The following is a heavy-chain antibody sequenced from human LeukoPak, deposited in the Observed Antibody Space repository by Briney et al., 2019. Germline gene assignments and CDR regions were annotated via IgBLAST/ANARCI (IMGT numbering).Heavy chain of an antibody. V-gene: IGHV3-33*01. D-gene: IGHD2-2*01. Sequence: PGGSLRLSCAASGSTFSSYGMHWVRQAPGKGLEWVAVIWYDGSNKYYADSVKGRFTISRDNSKNTLYLQMNSLRAEDTAVYYCAREMKTHLSQDIVVVPAAMSYYGMDVWGQGTTVTVSS. J-gene: IGHJ6*02. CDR1: GSTFSSYG. CDR3: AREMKTHLSQDIVVVPAAMSYYGMDV. CDR2: IWYDGSNK.